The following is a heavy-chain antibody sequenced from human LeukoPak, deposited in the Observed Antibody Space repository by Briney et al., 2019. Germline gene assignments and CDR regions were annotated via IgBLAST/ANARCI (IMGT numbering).Heavy chain of an antibody. D-gene: IGHD1-26*01. J-gene: IGHJ4*02. V-gene: IGHV3-30*02. CDR3: ARDQRAVGVDY. CDR2: IRYDGSNP. Sequence: PGGSLRLSCAASGFTFSTYGMHWIRQAPGKGLEWVASIRYDGSNPYYADSVKGRFTMSRDNSKNTLSLQMNSLRADDAAVYYCARDQRAVGVDYWGQGTLVTVSS. CDR1: GFTFSTYG.